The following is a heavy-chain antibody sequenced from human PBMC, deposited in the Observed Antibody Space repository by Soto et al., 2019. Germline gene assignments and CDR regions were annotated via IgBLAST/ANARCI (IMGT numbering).Heavy chain of an antibody. CDR1: GQTFTSYY. V-gene: IGHV1-46*01. J-gene: IGHJ6*02. Sequence: ASVKVSCKTSGQTFTSYYMHWVRQAPGQGLEWMGIINPSGGSTSYAQKFQGRVTMTRDTSTSTVYMELSSLRSEDTAVYYCARDELVRTKGGYYYYYGMDVWGQ. CDR3: ARDELVRTKGGYYYYYGMDV. CDR2: INPSGGST. D-gene: IGHD1-1*01.